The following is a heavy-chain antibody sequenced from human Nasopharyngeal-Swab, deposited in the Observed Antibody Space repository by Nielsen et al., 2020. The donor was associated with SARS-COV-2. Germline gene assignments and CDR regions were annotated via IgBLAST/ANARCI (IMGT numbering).Heavy chain of an antibody. CDR3: AKDGGSGSYGYDAFDI. V-gene: IGHV3-74*03. J-gene: IGHJ3*02. D-gene: IGHD1-26*01. Sequence: GGSLRLSCGSSGFRLSDYWMHWVRQVPGKGLEWVARVNEDGTTITYADSVKGRFTISRDYAKNTLFLRMNSLRPDDTALYYCAKDGGSGSYGYDAFDIWGLGTMVTVSS. CDR1: GFRLSDYW. CDR2: VNEDGTTI.